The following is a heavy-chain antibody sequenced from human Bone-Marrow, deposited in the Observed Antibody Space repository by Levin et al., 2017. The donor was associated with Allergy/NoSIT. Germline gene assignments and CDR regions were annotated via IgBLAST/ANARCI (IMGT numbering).Heavy chain of an antibody. CDR3: ARAEGQLSFGELTDPLGD. V-gene: IGHV3-11*01. J-gene: IGHJ4*02. CDR2: ISIRGDTI. Sequence: AGESLKISCAASGFIFSDYYMSWIRQAPGKGLEWISYISIRGDTILYADSVKGRFTISRDNAKNSLFLHMNSLRVEDTAVYYCARAEGQLSFGELTDPLGDWGQGTLVTVSS. D-gene: IGHD3-10*01. CDR1: GFIFSDYY.